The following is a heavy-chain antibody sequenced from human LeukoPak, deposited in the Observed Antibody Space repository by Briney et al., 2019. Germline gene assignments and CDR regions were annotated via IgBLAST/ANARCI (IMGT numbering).Heavy chain of an antibody. V-gene: IGHV3-43*01. D-gene: IGHD3-9*01. CDR2: ISWDGGST. J-gene: IGHJ4*02. CDR3: AKGGLLETGHCDY. Sequence: PGGSLRLSCAASGFTFDDYTMHWVRQAPGKGLEWVSLISWDGGSTYYADSVKGRFTISRDNSKNSLYLQMNSLRTEDTALYYCAKGGLLETGHCDYWGQGTLVTVSS. CDR1: GFTFDDYT.